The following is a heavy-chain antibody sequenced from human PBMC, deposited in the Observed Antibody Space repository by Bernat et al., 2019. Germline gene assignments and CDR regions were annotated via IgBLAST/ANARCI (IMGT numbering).Heavy chain of an antibody. J-gene: IGHJ6*02. Sequence: QVQLVESGGGVVQPGRSLRLSCAASGFTFSSYGMHWVRQAPGKGLEWVAVIWYDGSNKYYADSVKGRFTISRDNSKNTLYLQMNSLIAEDTAVYYCARDRSSSGGGYYYYYGMDVWGQGTTVTVSS. CDR2: IWYDGSNK. V-gene: IGHV3-33*01. CDR1: GFTFSSYG. D-gene: IGHD6-19*01. CDR3: ARDRSSSGGGYYYYYGMDV.